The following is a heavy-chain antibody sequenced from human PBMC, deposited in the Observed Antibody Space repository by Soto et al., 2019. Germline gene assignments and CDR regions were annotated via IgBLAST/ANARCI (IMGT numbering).Heavy chain of an antibody. CDR2: ISAYNGNT. V-gene: IGHV1-18*01. CDR3: ARDPPTIASAGREDY. J-gene: IGHJ4*02. D-gene: IGHD6-13*01. Sequence: ASVKVSCKASGYTFTSYGISWVRQAPGQGLEWMGWISAYNGNTNYAQKLQGRVTMTTDTSTSTAYMELRSLRSDDTAVYYCARDPPTIASAGREDYWGQGTLVTVPQ. CDR1: GYTFTSYG.